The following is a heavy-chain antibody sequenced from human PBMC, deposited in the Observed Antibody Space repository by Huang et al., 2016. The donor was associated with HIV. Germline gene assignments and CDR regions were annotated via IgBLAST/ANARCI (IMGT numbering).Heavy chain of an antibody. V-gene: IGHV3-21*01. D-gene: IGHD3-10*01. CDR3: VRENYGSGSTLHWFDP. J-gene: IGHJ5*02. CDR2: ITASSSFK. Sequence: DVQLVESGGGLVKPGGSLRLSCAASGFSFDSCALHWVRQAQGKGLERVASITASSSFKDYAFSLTGRFTVSRDNAKNSLYLQMNSLRPEDTAVYYCVRENYGSGSTLHWFDPWGQGTLVTVSS. CDR1: GFSFDSCA.